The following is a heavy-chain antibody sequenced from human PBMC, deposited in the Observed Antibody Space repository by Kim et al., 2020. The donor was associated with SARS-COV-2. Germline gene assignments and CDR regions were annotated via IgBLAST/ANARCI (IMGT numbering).Heavy chain of an antibody. V-gene: IGHV3-33*01. Sequence: GGSLRLSCAASGFTFSSYGMHWVRQAPGKGLEWVAVIWYDGSNKYYADSVKGRFTISRDNSKNTLYLQMNSLRAEYTAVYYCARLGDYGSGSYDYWGQGTLVTVSS. J-gene: IGHJ4*02. CDR1: GFTFSSYG. CDR3: ARLGDYGSGSYDY. CDR2: IWYDGSNK. D-gene: IGHD3-10*01.